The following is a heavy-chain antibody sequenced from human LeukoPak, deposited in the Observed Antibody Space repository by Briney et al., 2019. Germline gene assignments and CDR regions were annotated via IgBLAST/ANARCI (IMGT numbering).Heavy chain of an antibody. J-gene: IGHJ4*02. CDR1: GGSFSGYY. CDR3: ARSRLLWFRELLYDY. Sequence: SETLSLTCAVYGGSFSGYYWSWIRQPLGKGLEWIGEINHSGSTNYNPSLKSRVTISVDTSKNQFSLKLSSVTAADTAVYYCARSRLLWFRELLYDYWGQGTLVTVSS. CDR2: INHSGST. D-gene: IGHD3-10*01. V-gene: IGHV4-34*01.